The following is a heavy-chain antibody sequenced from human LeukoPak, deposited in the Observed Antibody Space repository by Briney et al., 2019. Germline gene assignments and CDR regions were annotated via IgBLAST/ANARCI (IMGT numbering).Heavy chain of an antibody. D-gene: IGHD3-10*01. CDR1: GYTLTELS. CDR3: ARDGTWFGEFINWFDP. CDR2: SDPEDGET. Sequence: ASVKVSCKVSGYTLTELSMHWVQQAPGKGLEWMGGSDPEDGETIYAQKFQGRVTMTEDTSTDTAYMELSSLRSEDTAVYYCARDGTWFGEFINWFDPWGQGTLVTVSS. V-gene: IGHV1-24*01. J-gene: IGHJ5*02.